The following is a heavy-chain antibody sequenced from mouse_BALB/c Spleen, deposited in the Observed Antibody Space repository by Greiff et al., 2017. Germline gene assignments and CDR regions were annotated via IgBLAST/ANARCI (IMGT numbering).Heavy chain of an antibody. D-gene: IGHD2-2*01. CDR1: GFTFSSYA. J-gene: IGHJ2*01. CDR2: ISSGGSYT. Sequence: EVKLVESGGGLVKPGGSLKLSCAASGFTFSSYAMSWVRQSPEKRLAWVAEISSGGSYTYYPDTVTGRFTISRDNAKNTLYLEMSSLRSEDTAMYYCAREGLPPFDYWGQGTTLTVSS. V-gene: IGHV5-9-4*01. CDR3: AREGLPPFDY.